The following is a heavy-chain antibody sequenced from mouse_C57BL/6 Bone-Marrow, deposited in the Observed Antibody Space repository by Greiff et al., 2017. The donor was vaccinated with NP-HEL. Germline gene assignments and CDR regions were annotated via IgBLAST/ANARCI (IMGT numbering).Heavy chain of an antibody. CDR2: INPNNGGT. J-gene: IGHJ1*03. Sequence: VQLQQSGPELVKPGASVKISCKASGYTFTDYYMNWVKQSHGKSLEWIGDINPNNGGTSYNQKFKGKATLTVDKSSSTAYMELRSLTSEDSAVYYCAREYYGNYWYFDVWGTGTTVTVSS. D-gene: IGHD2-1*01. CDR1: GYTFTDYY. CDR3: AREYYGNYWYFDV. V-gene: IGHV1-26*01.